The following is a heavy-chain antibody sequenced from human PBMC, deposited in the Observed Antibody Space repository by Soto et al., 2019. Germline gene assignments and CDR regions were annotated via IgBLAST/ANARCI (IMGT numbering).Heavy chain of an antibody. CDR1: GFIFSNYY. CDR3: VKAKERSDQYFAVVLTAFDF. CDR2: ISHDGNSH. V-gene: IGHV3-30*18. D-gene: IGHD3-16*02. J-gene: IGHJ3*01. Sequence: PXRSLRRSAEGSGFIFSNYYIHSVRQSPGKGLEWVAVISHDGNSHHLADSVRGRFTISRDNSKNTVFLHMTSLRREDSAVYHCVKAKERSDQYFAVVLTAFDFWGQGTMVTVSS.